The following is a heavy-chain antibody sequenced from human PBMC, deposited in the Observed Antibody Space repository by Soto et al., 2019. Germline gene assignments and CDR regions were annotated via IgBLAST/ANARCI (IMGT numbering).Heavy chain of an antibody. D-gene: IGHD1-1*01. CDR2: ISSSSSTI. CDR3: ARAGGSRNHQKDSHSDY. Sequence: GGSLRLSCAASGFTFSSYSMNWVRQAPGKGLEWVSYISSSSSTIYYADSVKGRFTISRDNAKNSLYLQMNSLRDEDTAVYYCARAGGSRNHQKDSHSDYWGQGTLVTVSS. J-gene: IGHJ4*02. CDR1: GFTFSSYS. V-gene: IGHV3-48*02.